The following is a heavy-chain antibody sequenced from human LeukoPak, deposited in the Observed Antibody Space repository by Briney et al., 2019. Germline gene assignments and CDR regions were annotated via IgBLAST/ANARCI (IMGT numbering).Heavy chain of an antibody. CDR3: ARDGDSKHQDDAFDI. V-gene: IGHV1-69*05. CDR1: GGTFSSYA. CDR2: IIPIFGTA. Sequence: GASVKVSCKASGGTFSSYAISWVRQAPGQGLEWMGGIIPIFGTANYAQKFQGRVTITTDESTSTAYMELSSLRSEDTAVYYCARDGDSKHQDDAFDIWGQGTMVTVSS. D-gene: IGHD6-13*01. J-gene: IGHJ3*02.